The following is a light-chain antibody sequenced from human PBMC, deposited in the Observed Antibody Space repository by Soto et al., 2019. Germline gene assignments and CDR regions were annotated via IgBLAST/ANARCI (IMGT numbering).Light chain of an antibody. CDR1: QSVSSN. CDR3: QQLSRRPYT. Sequence: EIVMTQSPATLSVSPGERATLSCRASQSVSSNLAWYQQKPGQAPRLLIYGASTRATGIPARFSGSGSGTEFTLTISSLQPEDFTSYYCQQLSRRPYTFAQGTRLEI. CDR2: GAS. J-gene: IGKJ2*01. V-gene: IGKV3-15*01.